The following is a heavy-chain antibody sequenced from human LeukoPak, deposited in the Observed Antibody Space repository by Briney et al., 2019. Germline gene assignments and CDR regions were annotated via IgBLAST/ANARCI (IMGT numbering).Heavy chain of an antibody. D-gene: IGHD2-2*01. CDR2: ISSSSSYI. J-gene: IGHJ4*02. V-gene: IGHV3-21*01. CDR3: ARSSHHCSSTSCLADFDY. Sequence: GGSLRLSCAASGFTFSSYSMNWVRQAPGKGLEWVSSISSSSSYIYYADSVKGRFTISRDNAKNSLYLQMNSLRAEDTAVYYCARSSHHCSSTSCLADFDYWGQGTLVTVSS. CDR1: GFTFSSYS.